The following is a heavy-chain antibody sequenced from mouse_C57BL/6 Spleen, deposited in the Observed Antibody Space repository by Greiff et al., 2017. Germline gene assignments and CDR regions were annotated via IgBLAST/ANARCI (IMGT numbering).Heavy chain of an antibody. J-gene: IGHJ2*01. Sequence: EVQVVESGGGLVKPGGSLKLSCAASGFTFSDYGMHWVRQAPEKGLEWVAYISSGSSTIYYADTVKGRFTISRDNAKNTLFLQMTSLRSEDTAMYYCARPYNYYGSSYFDYWGQGTTLTVSS. CDR2: ISSGSSTI. CDR1: GFTFSDYG. D-gene: IGHD1-1*01. V-gene: IGHV5-17*01. CDR3: ARPYNYYGSSYFDY.